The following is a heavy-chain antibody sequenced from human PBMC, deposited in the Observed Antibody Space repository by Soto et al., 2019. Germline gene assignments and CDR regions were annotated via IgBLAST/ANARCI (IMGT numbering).Heavy chain of an antibody. J-gene: IGHJ6*02. D-gene: IGHD5-12*01. CDR2: ISAYNGNT. CDR1: GYTFTSYG. CDR3: ARLEYSGYDAYYYGMDV. V-gene: IGHV1-18*01. Sequence: QVQLVQSGAEVKKPGASVKVSCKASGYTFTSYGISWVRQAPGQGLEWMGWISAYNGNTNYAQKLQGRVTMTTDTSTSTAYMELRSLRSDDTAVCYCARLEYSGYDAYYYGMDVWGQGTTVTVSS.